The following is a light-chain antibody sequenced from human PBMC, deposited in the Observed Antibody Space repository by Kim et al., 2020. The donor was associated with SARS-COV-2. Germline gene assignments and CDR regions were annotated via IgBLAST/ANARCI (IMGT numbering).Light chain of an antibody. CDR3: CAYAGTSIIHL. J-gene: IGLJ2*01. CDR2: DVS. V-gene: IGLV2-11*01. Sequence: QSVTISCTGTSSDVGGFASVSWDQQHPGKAPQLIISDVSKRPSGVPDRFSGSRSGNTAYLTVSGLQAEDEADYYCCAYAGTSIIHLFGGGTQLTVL. CDR1: SSDVGGFAS.